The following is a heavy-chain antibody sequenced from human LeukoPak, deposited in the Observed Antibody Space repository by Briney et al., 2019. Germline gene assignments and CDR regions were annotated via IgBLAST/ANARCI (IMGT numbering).Heavy chain of an antibody. CDR1: GGTFSSYA. J-gene: IGHJ4*02. CDR3: ARDTDYYYDSSGYYPLFDY. CDR2: IIPILGIA. Sequence: ASVKVSCKASGGTFSSYAISWVRQAPGRGLEWMGRIIPILGIANYAQKFQGRVTITADKSTSTAYMELSSLRSEDTAVYYCARDTDYYYDSSGYYPLFDYWGQGTLVTVSS. V-gene: IGHV1-69*04. D-gene: IGHD3-22*01.